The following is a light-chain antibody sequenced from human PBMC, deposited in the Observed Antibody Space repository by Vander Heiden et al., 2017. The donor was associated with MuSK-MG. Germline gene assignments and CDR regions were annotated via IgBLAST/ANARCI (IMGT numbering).Light chain of an antibody. CDR1: KLGDRY. CDR2: QDF. V-gene: IGLV3-1*01. J-gene: IGLJ3*02. Sequence: SELTQRPSVSVSPAQTASRPCSGVKLGDRYASWDQQRPGPFLVLIIYQDFQRPSGIPERFSGSNSGNTATLTIGGTQAVDAADYYCQEWDSSTGVFGGGTKLTVL. CDR3: QEWDSSTGV.